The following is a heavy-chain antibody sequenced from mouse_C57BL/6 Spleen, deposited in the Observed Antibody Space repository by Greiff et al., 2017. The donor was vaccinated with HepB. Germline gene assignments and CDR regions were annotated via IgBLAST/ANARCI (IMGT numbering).Heavy chain of an antibody. CDR3: TRLRGSLYYGYDDAMDY. D-gene: IGHD2-2*01. CDR1: GYTFTSYW. Sequence: EVQLKESGTVLARPGASVKMSCKTSGYTFTSYWMHWVKQRPGQGLEWIGAIYPGNSDTGYNQKFKGKAKLTAVTSASTAYMELSSLTNEDSAVYYCTRLRGSLYYGYDDAMDYWGQGTSVTVSS. J-gene: IGHJ4*01. V-gene: IGHV1-5*01. CDR2: IYPGNSDT.